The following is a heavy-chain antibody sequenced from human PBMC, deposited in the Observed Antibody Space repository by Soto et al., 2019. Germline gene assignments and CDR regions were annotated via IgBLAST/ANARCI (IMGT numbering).Heavy chain of an antibody. CDR1: GFTFSGYA. Sequence: PGGSLRLSCAASGFTFSGYAMSWVRQAPGKGLEWVSAISGSGGSTYYADSVKGRFTISRDNSKNTLYLQMNSLRAEDTAVYYCVVQRKSRHDTNFDYWGQGTLVTVSS. V-gene: IGHV3-23*01. J-gene: IGHJ4*02. CDR3: VVQRKSRHDTNFDY. CDR2: ISGSGGST. D-gene: IGHD3-22*01.